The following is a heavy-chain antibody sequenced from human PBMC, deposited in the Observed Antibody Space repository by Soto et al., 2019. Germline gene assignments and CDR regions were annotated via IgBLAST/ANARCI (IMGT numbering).Heavy chain of an antibody. D-gene: IGHD2-15*01. CDR3: AKDPIVVVVAATFEFDY. V-gene: IGHV3-23*01. CDR2: ISGSGGST. CDR1: GFTFSSYA. Sequence: GGSLRLSCAASGFTFSSYAMSWVRQAPGKGLEWVSAISGSGGSTYYADSVKGRFTISRDNSKKTLYLQMNSLRAEDTAVYYCAKDPIVVVVAATFEFDYWGQGTLVTVSS. J-gene: IGHJ4*02.